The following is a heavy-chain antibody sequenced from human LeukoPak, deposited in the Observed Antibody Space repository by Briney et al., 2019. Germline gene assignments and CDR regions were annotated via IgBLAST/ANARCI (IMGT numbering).Heavy chain of an antibody. J-gene: IGHJ4*02. Sequence: PGGSLRLSCAASGFTFSSYAMHWVRQAPGKGLEWVAVISYDGSNKYYADSVKGRFTISRDNSKNTLYLQMNGLRAEDTAVYYCAREGVAQLDYWGQGTLVTVSS. D-gene: IGHD3-3*01. V-gene: IGHV3-30-3*01. CDR2: ISYDGSNK. CDR1: GFTFSSYA. CDR3: AREGVAQLDY.